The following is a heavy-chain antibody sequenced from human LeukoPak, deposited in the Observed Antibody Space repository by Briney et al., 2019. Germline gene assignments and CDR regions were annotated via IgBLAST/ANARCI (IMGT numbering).Heavy chain of an antibody. Sequence: GASVKVSCKASGYTFTGYYMHWVRQAPGQGLEWMGWINPNSGGTNYAQKFQGRVTMTRDTSISTAYMELSGLRSDDTAVYYCAIDYGSGSIPDYWGQGTLVTVSS. CDR2: INPNSGGT. CDR1: GYTFTGYY. CDR3: AIDYGSGSIPDY. J-gene: IGHJ4*02. D-gene: IGHD3-10*01. V-gene: IGHV1-2*02.